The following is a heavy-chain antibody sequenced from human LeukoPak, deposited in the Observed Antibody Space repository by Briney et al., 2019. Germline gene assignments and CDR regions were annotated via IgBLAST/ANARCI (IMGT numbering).Heavy chain of an antibody. J-gene: IGHJ6*04. D-gene: IGHD6-19*01. V-gene: IGHV1-69*13. CDR1: GGTFSSYA. CDR2: IIPIFGTA. CDR3: ARHSLSGGLRYYYYGMDV. Sequence: ASVKVSCKASGGTFSSYAISWVRQAPGQGLEWMGGIIPIFGTANYAQKFQGRVTITADESTSTAYMELSSLRSEDTAVYYCARHSLSGGLRYYYYGMDVLGKGTTVTVSS.